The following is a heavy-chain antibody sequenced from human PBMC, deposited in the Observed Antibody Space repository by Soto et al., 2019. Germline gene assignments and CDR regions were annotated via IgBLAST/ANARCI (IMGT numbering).Heavy chain of an antibody. CDR3: ARDLRDFYDSSGYYLPDFDY. V-gene: IGHV3-33*01. J-gene: IGHJ4*02. Sequence: GGSLRLSCAASGFTFSSYGMHWVRQAPGKGLEWVAVIWYDGSNKYYADSGKGRFTISRDNSKNTLYLQMNSLRAEVTAVYYWARDLRDFYDSSGYYLPDFDYWGQGTLVTVSS. CDR1: GFTFSSYG. CDR2: IWYDGSNK. D-gene: IGHD3-22*01.